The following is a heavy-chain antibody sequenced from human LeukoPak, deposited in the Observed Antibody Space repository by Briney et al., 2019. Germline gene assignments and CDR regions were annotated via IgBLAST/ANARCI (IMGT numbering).Heavy chain of an antibody. D-gene: IGHD3-22*01. J-gene: IGHJ4*02. Sequence: PSETLSLTCAVSGGSISSGGYSWSWIRQPPGKGLEWIGYIYHSENTYYNPSLKSRVTISIDRSKNQFSLKLSSVTAADTAVYYCARGRGKWLLRYYFDYWGQGTLVTVSS. CDR3: ARGRGKWLLRYYFDY. V-gene: IGHV4-30-2*01. CDR1: GGSISSGGYS. CDR2: IYHSENT.